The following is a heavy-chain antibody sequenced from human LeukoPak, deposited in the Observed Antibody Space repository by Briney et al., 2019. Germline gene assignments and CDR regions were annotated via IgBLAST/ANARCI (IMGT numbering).Heavy chain of an antibody. D-gene: IGHD5-18*01. V-gene: IGHV3-23*01. CDR2: ISGSGGST. Sequence: GGSLRLSCAASGFTFSSYAMSWVRQAPGKGLEWVSAISGSGGSTYYADSVKGRFTISRDNSKNSLYLQMNSLRAEDTAVYYCAKVLGYSYGFGYWGQGTLVTVPS. J-gene: IGHJ4*02. CDR1: GFTFSSYA. CDR3: AKVLGYSYGFGY.